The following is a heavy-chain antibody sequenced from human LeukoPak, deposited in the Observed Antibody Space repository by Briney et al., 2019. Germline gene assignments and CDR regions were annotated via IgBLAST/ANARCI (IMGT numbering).Heavy chain of an antibody. D-gene: IGHD2-15*01. Sequence: ASETLSLTCTVSGGSISSYYWSWIRQPAGKGLEWIGRIYTSGSTNYNPSLKSRVTMSVDTSKNQFSLKLSSVTGADTAVYYCARDHGYCSGGSCHYYYYGMDVWSQGTTVTVSS. J-gene: IGHJ6*02. CDR1: GGSISSYY. V-gene: IGHV4-4*07. CDR2: IYTSGST. CDR3: ARDHGYCSGGSCHYYYYGMDV.